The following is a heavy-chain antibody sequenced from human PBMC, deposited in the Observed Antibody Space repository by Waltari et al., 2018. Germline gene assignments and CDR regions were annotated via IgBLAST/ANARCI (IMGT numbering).Heavy chain of an antibody. D-gene: IGHD5-12*01. J-gene: IGHJ3*01. CDR3: ATYIGASVGTAAFDV. V-gene: IGHV4-39*01. CDR2: ISYNGAT. Sequence: GWIRQPPGQGLEWSGTISYNGATYSSLSLKSRVTISRDTSKNQLSLKLGSVTAADTGVYYCATYIGASVGTAAFDVWGQGTMVTVSS.